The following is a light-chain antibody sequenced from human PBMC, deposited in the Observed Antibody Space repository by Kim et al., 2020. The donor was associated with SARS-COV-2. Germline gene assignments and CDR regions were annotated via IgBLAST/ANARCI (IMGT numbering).Light chain of an antibody. Sequence: PGQSITISCTGTSSDVGGYNYVSWYQQHPGKAPKLMIYDVSNRPSGVSNRFSGSKSGNTASLTISWLQAEDEADYYCSSYTSSSVVFGGGTKLTVL. J-gene: IGLJ2*01. V-gene: IGLV2-14*03. CDR1: SSDVGGYNY. CDR3: SSYTSSSVV. CDR2: DVS.